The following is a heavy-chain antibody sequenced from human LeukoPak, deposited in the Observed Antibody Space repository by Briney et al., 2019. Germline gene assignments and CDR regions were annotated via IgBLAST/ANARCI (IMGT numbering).Heavy chain of an antibody. V-gene: IGHV3-30*04. CDR2: ISYDGSNK. Sequence: GGSLRLSCAASGFTFSSYAMHWVRQAPGKGLEWVAVISYDGSNKYYADSVKGRFTISRDNSKNTLYLQMNSLRAEDTAVYYCARARGGYDFDYWGQGTLVTVSS. CDR1: GFTFSSYA. CDR3: ARARGGYDFDY. D-gene: IGHD5-12*01. J-gene: IGHJ4*02.